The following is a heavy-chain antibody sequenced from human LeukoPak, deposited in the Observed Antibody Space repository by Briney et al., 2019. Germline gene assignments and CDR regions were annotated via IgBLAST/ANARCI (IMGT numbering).Heavy chain of an antibody. D-gene: IGHD3-10*01. CDR1: GGSISSGSYY. CDR2: IYTSGST. CDR3: ARGGLWDSGYFDY. Sequence: SETLSLTCTVSGGSISSGSYYWSWIRQPAGKGLEWIGRIYTSGSTNYNPSLKSRVTISVDTSKNQFSLKLSSVTAADTAVYYCARGGLWDSGYFDYWGQGTLVTVSS. V-gene: IGHV4-61*02. J-gene: IGHJ4*02.